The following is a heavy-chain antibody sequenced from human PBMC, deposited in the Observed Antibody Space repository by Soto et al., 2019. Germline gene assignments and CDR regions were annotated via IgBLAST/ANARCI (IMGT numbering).Heavy chain of an antibody. CDR2: ITGSGRDT. D-gene: IGHD2-8*01. Sequence: SGFTFRNNVLSWVRQAPGKGLDWVSGITGSGRDTYYADSVKGRFTISRDNSKNMVFLQMNSLRAEDTALYYCAKNGLDNSPSAIDSWGPGTLVTVSS. CDR1: GFTFRNNV. J-gene: IGHJ4*02. V-gene: IGHV3-23*01. CDR3: AKNGLDNSPSAIDS.